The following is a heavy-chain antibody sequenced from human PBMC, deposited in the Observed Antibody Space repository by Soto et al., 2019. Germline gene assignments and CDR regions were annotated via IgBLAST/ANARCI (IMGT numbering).Heavy chain of an antibody. Sequence: PSETLSLTCAVYGGSFSGYYWSWIRQPPGKGLEWIGEINHSGSTNYNPSLKSRVTISVDTSKNQFSLKLSSVTAADTAAYYYARVGITWNDEYYGMDVWGQGTTVTVS. J-gene: IGHJ6*02. CDR1: GGSFSGYY. D-gene: IGHD1-1*01. CDR2: INHSGST. CDR3: ARVGITWNDEYYGMDV. V-gene: IGHV4-34*01.